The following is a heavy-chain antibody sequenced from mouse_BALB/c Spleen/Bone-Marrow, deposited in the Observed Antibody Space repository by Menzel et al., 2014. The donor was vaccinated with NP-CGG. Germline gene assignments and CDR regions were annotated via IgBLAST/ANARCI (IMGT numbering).Heavy chain of an antibody. J-gene: IGHJ2*01. CDR1: GFTFSDYY. Sequence: EVKLMESGGGLVKPGGSLKLSCAASGFTFSDYYMYWVRQTPEKRLEWVATIRDGGSYTYYPDSVKGRFTISRDNAKNNLYLQMSSLKSEDTAMYYCARGSSYFDYWGQGTTLTVSS. D-gene: IGHD1-1*01. V-gene: IGHV5-4*02. CDR3: ARGSSYFDY. CDR2: IRDGGSYT.